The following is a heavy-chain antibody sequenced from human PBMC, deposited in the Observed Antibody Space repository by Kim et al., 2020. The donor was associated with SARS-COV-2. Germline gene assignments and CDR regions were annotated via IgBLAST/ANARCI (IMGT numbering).Heavy chain of an antibody. CDR3: ARHPTAKVLRFLEWLLYLDY. V-gene: IGHV4-34*01. Sequence: SETLSLTCAVYGGSFSGYYWSWIRQPPGKGLEWIGEINHSGSTNYNPSLKSRVTISVDTSKNQFSLKLSSVTAADTAVYYCARHPTAKVLRFLEWLLYLDYWGQGTLVTVSS. CDR2: INHSGST. D-gene: IGHD3-3*01. J-gene: IGHJ4*02. CDR1: GGSFSGYY.